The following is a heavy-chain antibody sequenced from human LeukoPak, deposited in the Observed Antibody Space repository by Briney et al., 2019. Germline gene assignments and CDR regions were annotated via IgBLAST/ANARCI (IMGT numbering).Heavy chain of an antibody. D-gene: IGHD3-10*01. CDR2: IGTAGDT. CDR1: GFTFSSYD. J-gene: IGHJ6*03. CDR3: ARGRLIGFGELKGMDV. V-gene: IGHV3-13*01. Sequence: PGGSLTLSCAASGFTFSSYDMHWVRQATGKGLEWVSAIGTAGDTYYPGSVKCRFTISRENSKNSLNLQRNILRAGDTAVYYCARGRLIGFGELKGMDVWGKGTTVTVSS.